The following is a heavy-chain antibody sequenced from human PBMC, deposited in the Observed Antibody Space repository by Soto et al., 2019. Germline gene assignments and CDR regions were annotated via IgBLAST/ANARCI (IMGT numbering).Heavy chain of an antibody. V-gene: IGHV4-34*01. CDR3: ARVERGTVTTVVDAFDI. CDR1: GGFVSSGSYY. J-gene: IGHJ3*02. CDR2: MSHSGGT. Sequence: QVQLQQWGAGLLKPSETLSLTCAVYGGFVSSGSYYWSWIRQPPGKGLEWIGEMSHSGGTHFNPSLRRIATTSVNSYNKQYFQNIYSVTAAATALYYCARVERGTVTTVVDAFDIWGQGTMVTVSS. D-gene: IGHD1-1*01.